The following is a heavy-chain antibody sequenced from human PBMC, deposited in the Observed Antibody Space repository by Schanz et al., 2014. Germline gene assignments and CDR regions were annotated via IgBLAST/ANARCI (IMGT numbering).Heavy chain of an antibody. J-gene: IGHJ5*02. CDR3: ATLDYADSVS. CDR2: ISGSSSTK. D-gene: IGHD4-17*01. V-gene: IGHV3-48*01. CDR1: GFTFSGYS. Sequence: VQLVESGGGVVQPGRSLRLSCAASGFTFSGYSMNWVRQAPGKGLEWVSYISGSSSTKYYADSVKGRFTISRDNSMNTVYLQMNSLRSDDAAVYYCATLDYADSVSWGQGTLXTVAS.